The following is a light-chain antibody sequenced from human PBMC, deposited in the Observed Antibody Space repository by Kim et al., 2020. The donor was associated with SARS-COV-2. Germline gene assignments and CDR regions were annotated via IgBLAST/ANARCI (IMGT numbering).Light chain of an antibody. V-gene: IGLV2-14*03. Sequence: GQSITISCTGTSSDVGNYTYVSWYQQHPGKAPKLMIYDVSKRPSGVSDRFSGSKSGNTASLTISGLQAEDEADYYCSSYTSSGTYVFGTGTKVTVL. CDR3: SSYTSSGTYV. CDR2: DVS. CDR1: SSDVGNYTY. J-gene: IGLJ1*01.